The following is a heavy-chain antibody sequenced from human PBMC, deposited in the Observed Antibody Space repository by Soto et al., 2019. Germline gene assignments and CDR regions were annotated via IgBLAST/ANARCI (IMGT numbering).Heavy chain of an antibody. CDR3: ARWDYYASGPYFDY. J-gene: IGHJ4*02. CDR1: GGSISSYY. Sequence: SETLSLTCTVSGGSISSYYWSWIRQPPGKGLEWIGYIYYSGSTNYNPSLKSRVTISVDTSKNQFSLKLSSVTAADTAVYYCARWDYYASGPYFDYWGQGTLVTVSS. CDR2: IYYSGST. D-gene: IGHD3-22*01. V-gene: IGHV4-59*08.